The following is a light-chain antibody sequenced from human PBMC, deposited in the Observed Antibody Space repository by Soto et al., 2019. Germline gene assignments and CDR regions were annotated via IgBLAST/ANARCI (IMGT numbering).Light chain of an antibody. CDR1: SSDVGSYNL. J-gene: IGLJ2*01. CDR2: EVS. CDR3: CSYAGSTV. V-gene: IGLV2-23*02. Sequence: QSALTQPASVSGSPGQSITISCTGTSSDVGSYNLVSWYQQHPGKAPKLMIYEVSKRPSGVSNRFSGSKSGNTASLTISGLHAEDEADYYCCSYAGSTVFGGGTKLTVL.